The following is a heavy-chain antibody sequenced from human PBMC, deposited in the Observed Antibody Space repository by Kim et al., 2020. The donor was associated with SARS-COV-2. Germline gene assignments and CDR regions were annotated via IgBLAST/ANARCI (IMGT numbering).Heavy chain of an antibody. CDR1: GFTFSYYA. J-gene: IGHJ4*02. CDR2: ISGSGGST. V-gene: IGHV3-23*01. D-gene: IGHD3-10*01. Sequence: GGSLRLSCAGSGFTFSYYAMNWVRQAPGKGLEWVSVISGSGGSTYYADSVKGRFTISRDNPKNTLSLQMNSLRAEDTATYHCVTGYYDSGNYYTLGYWGLGTLVTVSS. CDR3: VTGYYDSGNYYTLGY.